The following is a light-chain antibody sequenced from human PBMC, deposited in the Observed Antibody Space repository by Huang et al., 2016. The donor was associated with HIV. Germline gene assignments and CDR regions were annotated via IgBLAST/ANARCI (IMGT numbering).Light chain of an antibody. CDR1: QSVTKY. J-gene: IGKJ3*01. CDR3: QQSSSPPPT. Sequence: DIQMTQSPSSLSASVGDRVTITCRATQSVTKYLNWYQQKPGKAPTRLIYGASSLQTGVPSRFSGSGSGTDFTLTISSLQPEDFATYYCQQSSSPPPTFGPGTKVDIK. V-gene: IGKV1-39*01. CDR2: GAS.